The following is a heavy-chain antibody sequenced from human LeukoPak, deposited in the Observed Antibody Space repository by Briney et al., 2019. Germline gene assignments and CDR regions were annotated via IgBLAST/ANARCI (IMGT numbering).Heavy chain of an antibody. CDR2: IWYDGSNK. D-gene: IGHD1-14*01. V-gene: IGHV3-33*01. Sequence: GRSLRLSCAASGFTFSRHGMHWVRQAPGKGLEWVAVIWYDGSNKYYADSVKGRFTISRDNSKNTLYLQMNSPRADDTAVYYCARDIRSYYFDYWGQGTLVTVSS. CDR1: GFTFSRHG. CDR3: ARDIRSYYFDY. J-gene: IGHJ4*02.